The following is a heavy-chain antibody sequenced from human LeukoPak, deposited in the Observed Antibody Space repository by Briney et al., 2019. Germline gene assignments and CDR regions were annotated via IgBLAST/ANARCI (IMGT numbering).Heavy chain of an antibody. J-gene: IGHJ4*02. CDR1: GFTFSTFW. D-gene: IGHD3-10*01. CDR2: IKEHGGET. CDR3: ARTPPGSITRFDY. V-gene: IGHV3-7*01. Sequence: GGSLRLSCAASGFTFSTFWMSWVRQAPGKGLEWVANIKEHGGETYYLDSVRGRFTISRDNGKNSVYLQMNSLRAEDTAVYYCARTPPGSITRFDYWGQGTLVTVSS.